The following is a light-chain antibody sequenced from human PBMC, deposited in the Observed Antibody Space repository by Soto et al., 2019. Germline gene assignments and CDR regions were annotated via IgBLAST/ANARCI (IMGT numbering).Light chain of an antibody. CDR3: SSYTSSSTRV. Sequence: QSALAQPASVSGSPGQSITISCTGTSSDVGGYNYVSWYQQHPGKAHKLMIYDVSNRPSGVSNRFSGSKSGNTASLTISGLQAEDEADYYCSSYTSSSTRVFGTGTKFTVL. CDR1: SSDVGGYNY. CDR2: DVS. J-gene: IGLJ1*01. V-gene: IGLV2-14*01.